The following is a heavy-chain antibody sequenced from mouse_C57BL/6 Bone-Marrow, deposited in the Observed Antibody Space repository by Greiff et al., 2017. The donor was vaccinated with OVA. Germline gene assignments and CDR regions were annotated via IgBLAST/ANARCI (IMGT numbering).Heavy chain of an antibody. CDR3: ARRPGAMDY. Sequence: EVHLVESGGGLVKPGGSLKLSCAASGFTFSSYAMSWVRQTPEKRLEWVATISDGGSYTYYPDNVKGRFTISRDNAKNNLYLQMSHLKSEDTAMYYCARRPGAMDYWGQGTSVTVSS. CDR2: ISDGGSYT. CDR1: GFTFSSYA. J-gene: IGHJ4*01. V-gene: IGHV5-4*03.